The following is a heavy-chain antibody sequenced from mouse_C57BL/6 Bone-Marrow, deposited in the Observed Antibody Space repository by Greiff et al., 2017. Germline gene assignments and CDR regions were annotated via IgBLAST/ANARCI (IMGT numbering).Heavy chain of an antibody. V-gene: IGHV1-54*01. CDR3: ARRAITTVVSTDWYFDV. J-gene: IGHJ1*03. Sequence: QVQLQQSGAELVRPGPSVKVSCKASGYAFTNYLIEWVKQRPGQGLEWIGVINPGSGGTTYNEKFKGKATLTADKSSSTAYMQRSSLTSEDSAVYFCARRAITTVVSTDWYFDVWGTWTTVTVSS. D-gene: IGHD1-1*01. CDR1: GYAFTNYL. CDR2: INPGSGGT.